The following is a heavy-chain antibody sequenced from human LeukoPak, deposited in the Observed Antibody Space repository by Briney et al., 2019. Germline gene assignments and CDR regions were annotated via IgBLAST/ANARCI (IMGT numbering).Heavy chain of an antibody. CDR2: INPSGGST. D-gene: IGHD5-24*01. V-gene: IGHV1-46*01. CDR3: ARVGGSGDGYNSVYFDY. CDR1: GYTFTSYY. J-gene: IGHJ4*02. Sequence: ASVKVSCKASGYTFTSYYMHWVRQAPGQGLEWMGIINPSGGSTSYAQKFQGRVTMTRDTSTSTVYMELSSLRSEDTAVYYCARVGGSGDGYNSVYFDYWGQGTLVTVSS.